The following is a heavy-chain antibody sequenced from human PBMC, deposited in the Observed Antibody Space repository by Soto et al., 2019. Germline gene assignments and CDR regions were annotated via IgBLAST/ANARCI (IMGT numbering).Heavy chain of an antibody. V-gene: IGHV4-39*01. CDR3: ARHHQALNYFDY. Sequence: SETLSLTCAVSGGSISSSSYYWGWIRQPPGKGLEWIGSIYYSGSTYYNPSLKSRVTISVDTSKNQFSLKLSSVTAADTAVYYCARHHQALNYFDYWGQGTLVTVSS. CDR2: IYYSGST. J-gene: IGHJ4*02. CDR1: GGSISSSSYY.